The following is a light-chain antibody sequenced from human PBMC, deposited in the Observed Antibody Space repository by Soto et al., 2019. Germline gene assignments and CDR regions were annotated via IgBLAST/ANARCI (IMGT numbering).Light chain of an antibody. CDR3: SSYTSATTYV. J-gene: IGLJ1*01. Sequence: ALTQPASVSGSPGQSIAISCTGTSSDVGAYNYDSWYQQYPGEAPKVIIYDVSHRPAGVSNRFSGSKSGNTASLTISGLQTQDEADYYCSSYTSATTYVFGTGTKVTVL. CDR1: SSDVGAYNY. CDR2: DVS. V-gene: IGLV2-14*01.